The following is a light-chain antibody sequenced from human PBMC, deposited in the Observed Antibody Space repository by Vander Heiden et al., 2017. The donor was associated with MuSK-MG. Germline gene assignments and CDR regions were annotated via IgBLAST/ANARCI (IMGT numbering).Light chain of an antibody. Sequence: EIVLPQSPGTLSLSPGERATLSCRASQSVSSSYLAWYQQKPGQAPRLLIYGASSRATGIPDRFSGSGSGTDFTLTISRLEPEDFAVYYCQQYGSSPSYTFGQGTKLEIK. CDR1: QSVSSSY. J-gene: IGKJ2*01. CDR2: GAS. V-gene: IGKV3-20*01. CDR3: QQYGSSPSYT.